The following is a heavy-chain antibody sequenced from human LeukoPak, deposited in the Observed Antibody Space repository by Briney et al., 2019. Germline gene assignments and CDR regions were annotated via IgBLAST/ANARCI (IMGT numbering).Heavy chain of an antibody. Sequence: PGGSLRLSCAASGFNFSIYAMNWVRQAPGKGLEWVSYIASSTNTIYYLDSVKGRFTISRDNSKNTLYLQMNSLRAEDTALYYCANENPHNDYWGQGTLVTVSS. J-gene: IGHJ4*02. CDR2: IASSTNTI. CDR3: ANENPHNDY. CDR1: GFNFSIYA. V-gene: IGHV3-48*01.